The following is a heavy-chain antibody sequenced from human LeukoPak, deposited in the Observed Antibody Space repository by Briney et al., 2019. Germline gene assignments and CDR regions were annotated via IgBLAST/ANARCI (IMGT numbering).Heavy chain of an antibody. D-gene: IGHD2-15*01. J-gene: IGHJ4*02. CDR3: ARDKFCSDTGSCNIGLFDF. Sequence: SETLSLTCGVFGGTCSGYYWTWLRQTPRKGLEWIGQINHRGSSHYNPSLRSRVTISVDTSKTQFSLKLTSVTAADTAVYYCARDKFCSDTGSCNIGLFDFWGQGALVTVSS. V-gene: IGHV4-34*01. CDR2: INHRGSS. CDR1: GGTCSGYY.